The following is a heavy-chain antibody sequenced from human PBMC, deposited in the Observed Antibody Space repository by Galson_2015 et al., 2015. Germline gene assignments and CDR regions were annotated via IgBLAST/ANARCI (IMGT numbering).Heavy chain of an antibody. CDR1: GFTFSSYA. D-gene: IGHD4-11*01. CDR2: ISDSGGST. J-gene: IGHJ4*02. V-gene: IGHV3-23*01. Sequence: SLRLSCAASGFTFSSYAMNWVRQAPGKGLEWVSGISDSGGSTYYADSVKGRFTISRDNSKNTLYLQMNSLRDEDAALYYCAKAALLQSYLTGFDFWGQGTLVTVSP. CDR3: AKAALLQSYLTGFDF.